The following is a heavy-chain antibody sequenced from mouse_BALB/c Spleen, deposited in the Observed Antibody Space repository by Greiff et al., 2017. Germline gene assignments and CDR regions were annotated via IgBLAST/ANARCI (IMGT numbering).Heavy chain of an antibody. CDR1: GFTFSSFG. J-gene: IGHJ2*01. D-gene: IGHD1-1*02. CDR2: ISSGSSTI. CDR3: ARSFYGRNFDY. V-gene: IGHV5-17*02. Sequence: DVQLVESGGGLVQPGGSRKLSCAASGFTFSSFGMHWVRQAPEKGLEWVAYISSGSSTIYYADTVKGRFTISRDNPKNTLFLQMTSLRSEDTAMYYCARSFYGRNFDYWGQGTTLTVSS.